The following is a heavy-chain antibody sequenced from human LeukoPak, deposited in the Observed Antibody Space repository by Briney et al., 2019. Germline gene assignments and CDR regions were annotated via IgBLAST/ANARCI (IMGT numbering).Heavy chain of an antibody. Sequence: GGSLRLSCAASGFTFSSYAMSRVRQAPGKGLEWVSTIGASVGSTYYADSVKGRFTISRDNSKNTLYLQMNSLRAEDTAVYYCAKLTMIVVVTPAHGAFDIWGQGTMVTVSS. V-gene: IGHV3-23*01. CDR2: IGASVGST. CDR1: GFTFSSYA. D-gene: IGHD3-22*01. J-gene: IGHJ3*02. CDR3: AKLTMIVVVTPAHGAFDI.